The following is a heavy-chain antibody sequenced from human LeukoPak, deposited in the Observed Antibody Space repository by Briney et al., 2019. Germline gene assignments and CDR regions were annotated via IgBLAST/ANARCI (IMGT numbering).Heavy chain of an antibody. CDR2: ISGGGDNT. CDR1: GFRFSSYA. CDR3: ASALWFGYLDY. D-gene: IGHD3-10*01. Sequence: GGSLRLSCAASGFRFSSYAMSWVRQAPGKGLEWVSVISGGGDNTNYADSVKGRFTISRDNSKNTVYLQMDSLRAEDTAVYYCASALWFGYLDYWGQGTLVTVSS. V-gene: IGHV3-23*01. J-gene: IGHJ4*02.